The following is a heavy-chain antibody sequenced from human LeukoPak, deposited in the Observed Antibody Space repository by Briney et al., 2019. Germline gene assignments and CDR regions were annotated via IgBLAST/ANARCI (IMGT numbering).Heavy chain of an antibody. CDR3: ARGLGELDYANPDGNWFDP. Sequence: GASVKVSCKASGYTFTSYYMHWVRQAPGQGLEWMGIINPSGGSTSYAQKFQGRVTMTRDMSTSTVYMELSSLRSEDTAVYYCARGLGELDYANPDGNWFDPWGQGTLVTVSS. CDR2: INPSGGST. D-gene: IGHD1-26*01. V-gene: IGHV1-46*01. CDR1: GYTFTSYY. J-gene: IGHJ5*02.